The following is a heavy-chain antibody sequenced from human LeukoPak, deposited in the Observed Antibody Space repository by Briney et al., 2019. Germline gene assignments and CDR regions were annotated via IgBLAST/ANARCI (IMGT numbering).Heavy chain of an antibody. J-gene: IGHJ4*02. Sequence: GRSLRLSCAASGFTFSSYGMHWVRQAPDKGLEWVAVISYDGSNKYYADSVKGRFTISRDNSKNTLYLQMNSLRAEDTAVYYCAKDYDLRTFDYWGQGTLVTVSS. CDR3: AKDYDLRTFDY. CDR2: ISYDGSNK. D-gene: IGHD3-16*01. V-gene: IGHV3-30*18. CDR1: GFTFSSYG.